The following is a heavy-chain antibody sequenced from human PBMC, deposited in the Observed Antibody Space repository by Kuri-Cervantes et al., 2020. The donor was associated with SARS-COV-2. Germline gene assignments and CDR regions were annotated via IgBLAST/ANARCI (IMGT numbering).Heavy chain of an antibody. CDR3: AKLGSRRHYED. CDR2: ISGSGGST. D-gene: IGHD4-17*01. J-gene: IGHJ4*02. Sequence: GESLKISCAASGFTFSSYAMSWVRQAPGKGLEWVSAISGSGGSTYYADSVKGRFTISRDNSKNTLCLQMNSLRAEDTAVYYCAKLGSRRHYEDWGQGTLVTVSS. V-gene: IGHV3-23*01. CDR1: GFTFSSYA.